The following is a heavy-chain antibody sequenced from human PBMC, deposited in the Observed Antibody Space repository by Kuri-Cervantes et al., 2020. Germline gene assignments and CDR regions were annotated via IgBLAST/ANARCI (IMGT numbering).Heavy chain of an antibody. V-gene: IGHV1-2*04. D-gene: IGHD3-22*01. CDR1: GYTFTGYY. CDR3: ARAKYYYDSSGYLGFDP. CDR2: INPNSGGT. J-gene: IGHJ5*02. Sequence: ASVKVSCKASGYTFTGYYMHWVRQAPGQGLEWMGWINPNSGGTNYAQKFQGWVTMTRDTSASTAYMELSSLRSEDTAVYYCARAKYYYDSSGYLGFDPWGQGTLVTVSS.